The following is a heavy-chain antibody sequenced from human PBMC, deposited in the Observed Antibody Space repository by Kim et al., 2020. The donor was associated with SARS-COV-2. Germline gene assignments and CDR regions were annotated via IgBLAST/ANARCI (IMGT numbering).Heavy chain of an antibody. J-gene: IGHJ6*02. CDR3: AKDEYCSGGSCYGGSNYYYYGMDV. CDR2: ISGSGGST. V-gene: IGHV3-23*01. Sequence: GGSLRLSCAASGFTFSSYAMSWVRQAPGKGLEWVSAISGSGGSTYYADSVTGRCTISRDNSKNTLYLQMNSLRAEDTAVYYCAKDEYCSGGSCYGGSNYYYYGMDVWGQGTTVTVSS. D-gene: IGHD2-15*01. CDR1: GFTFSSYA.